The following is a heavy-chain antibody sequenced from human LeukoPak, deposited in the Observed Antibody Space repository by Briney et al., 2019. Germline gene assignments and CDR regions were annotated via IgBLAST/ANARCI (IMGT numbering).Heavy chain of an antibody. CDR2: ISGSGGST. CDR1: GFTFSSYA. J-gene: IGHJ4*02. Sequence: PGGSLRLSCAASGFTFSSYAMSWVRHAPGKGREWVSAISGSGGSTYYADSVKGRFTISRDNSKNTLYLQMNSLRGEDTAVYYCAKGWARYNWNAFDYWGQGTMVTVSS. V-gene: IGHV3-23*01. D-gene: IGHD1-20*01. CDR3: AKGWARYNWNAFDY.